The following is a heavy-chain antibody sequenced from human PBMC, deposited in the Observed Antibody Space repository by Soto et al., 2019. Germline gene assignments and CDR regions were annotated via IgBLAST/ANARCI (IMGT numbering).Heavy chain of an antibody. CDR1: GGSISSNNW. Sequence: SETLSLTCAVSGGSISSNNWWTWVRQPPGKGLEWIGEIYHSGSTNYNPSLKSRVTISVDKSKNQFSLKLSSVTAADTAVYYCARDRRLITMVRGVSLWFDPWGQGTLVTVSS. V-gene: IGHV4-4*02. J-gene: IGHJ5*02. CDR3: ARDRRLITMVRGVSLWFDP. D-gene: IGHD3-10*01. CDR2: IYHSGST.